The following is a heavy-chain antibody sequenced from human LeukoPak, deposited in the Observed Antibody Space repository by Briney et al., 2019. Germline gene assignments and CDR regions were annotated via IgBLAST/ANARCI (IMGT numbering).Heavy chain of an antibody. J-gene: IGHJ3*02. D-gene: IGHD3-3*01. CDR3: ARVEAETYYDSWSGYRAFDI. V-gene: IGHV1-18*01. CDR2: ISAYNGNT. Sequence: GASVKVSCKASGYTFTSYGISWVRQAPGQGLEWMGWISAYNGNTNYAQKLQGRVTMTTDTSTSTAYMELRSLRSDDTAVYYCARVEAETYYDSWSGYRAFDIWGQGTMVTVSS. CDR1: GYTFTSYG.